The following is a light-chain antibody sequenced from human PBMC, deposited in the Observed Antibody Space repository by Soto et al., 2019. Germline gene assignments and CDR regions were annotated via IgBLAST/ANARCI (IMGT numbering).Light chain of an antibody. J-gene: IGKJ2*01. CDR1: QGISSY. CDR2: AAS. Sequence: DIQLTQSPSFLSASVGDRVTITCRASQGISSYLAWYQQKPGKAPKLLIYAASTLQSGVPSRFSGSGSGTEFTLIISSLQPEDFATYYCQQLNSYLSYTFGQGTKLEIK. V-gene: IGKV1-9*01. CDR3: QQLNSYLSYT.